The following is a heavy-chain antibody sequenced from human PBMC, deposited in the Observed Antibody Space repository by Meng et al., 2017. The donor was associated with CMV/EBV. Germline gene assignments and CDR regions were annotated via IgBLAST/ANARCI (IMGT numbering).Heavy chain of an antibody. V-gene: IGHV1-8*01. Sequence: ASVKVSCKASGYTFTSYDINWVRQATGQGLEWMGWMNPNSGNTGYAQKFQGRVTMTRNTSISTAYMELSSLRSEDTAVYYCARGKSRAGIAVARVSLRSMNFDYWGQGTLVTVSS. CDR1: GYTFTSYD. CDR3: ARGKSRAGIAVARVSLRSMNFDY. J-gene: IGHJ4*02. CDR2: MNPNSGNT. D-gene: IGHD6-19*01.